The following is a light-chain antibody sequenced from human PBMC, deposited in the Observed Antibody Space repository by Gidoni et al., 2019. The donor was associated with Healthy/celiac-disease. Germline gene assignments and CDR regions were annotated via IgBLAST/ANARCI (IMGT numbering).Light chain of an antibody. CDR2: GAS. Sequence: EIVMTQSPATLSVSPGERATLSCRASQRVSSNLAWYQQKPGQPPRLLIYGASTRATGLPARFSGSGSGTEFTLHISSLQSEDFAVYYCQQYSNWPPLTFGGGTKVEIK. V-gene: IGKV3-15*01. CDR3: QQYSNWPPLT. J-gene: IGKJ4*01. CDR1: QRVSSN.